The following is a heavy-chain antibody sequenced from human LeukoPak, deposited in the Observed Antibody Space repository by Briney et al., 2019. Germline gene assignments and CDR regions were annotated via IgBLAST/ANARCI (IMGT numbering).Heavy chain of an antibody. J-gene: IGHJ5*02. CDR1: GYTFTSYG. Sequence: ASVKVSCKASGYTFTSYGISWVRQAPGQGLEWMGWISAYNGNTNYAQKLQGRVTMTTDTSTSTAYMELRSQRSDDTAVYYCARGGVDCSGGSCPKSWFDPWGQGTLVTVSS. CDR3: ARGGVDCSGGSCPKSWFDP. CDR2: ISAYNGNT. V-gene: IGHV1-18*01. D-gene: IGHD2-15*01.